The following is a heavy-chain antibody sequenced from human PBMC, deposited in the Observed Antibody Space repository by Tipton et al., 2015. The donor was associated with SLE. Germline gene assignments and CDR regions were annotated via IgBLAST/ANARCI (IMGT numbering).Heavy chain of an antibody. Sequence: TLSLTCTVSGGSIDSHYWSWIRQPPGKGLEWIGYIYTSGRTDYNPSLKSRVIISVDMSKNELSLSLTSVTAADTAVYYCARVGVTNVFESWGRGTLVTVSS. J-gene: IGHJ4*02. CDR2: IYTSGRT. CDR1: GGSIDSHY. D-gene: IGHD1-26*01. CDR3: ARVGVTNVFES. V-gene: IGHV4-4*08.